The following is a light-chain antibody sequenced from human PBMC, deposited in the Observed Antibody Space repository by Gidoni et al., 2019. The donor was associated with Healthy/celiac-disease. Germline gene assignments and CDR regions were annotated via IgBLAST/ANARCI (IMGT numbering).Light chain of an antibody. CDR1: KLGDKY. Sequence: SYEVTQPPSVSVSPGQTASIPCSGDKLGDKYACWYQQKPGQSPVLVIYQDNKRTSGIPERFSGSNSGNTATLTISGTQAMDEADYYCQAWDSSIVVFGGGTKLTVL. CDR2: QDN. CDR3: QAWDSSIVV. V-gene: IGLV3-1*01. J-gene: IGLJ2*01.